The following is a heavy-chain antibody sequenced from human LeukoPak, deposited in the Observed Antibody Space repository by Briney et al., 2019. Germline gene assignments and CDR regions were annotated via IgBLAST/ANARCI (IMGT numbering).Heavy chain of an antibody. CDR2: MSGSGDHI. V-gene: IGHV3-23*01. CDR1: GLSFSSQA. J-gene: IGHJ4*02. CDR3: AKVPGDHIGSGRSGY. D-gene: IGHD3-10*01. Sequence: GGSLRLSCAASGLSFSSQAMTWVRQAPGKGLEWVSGMSGSGDHIYYADSVKGRFTISRDNSRDTLYLQMNRLRAEDTAIYYCAKVPGDHIGSGRSGYWGQGTLVTVSS.